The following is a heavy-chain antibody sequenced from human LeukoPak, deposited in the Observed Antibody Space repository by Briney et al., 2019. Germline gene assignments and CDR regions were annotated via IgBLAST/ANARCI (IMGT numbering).Heavy chain of an antibody. D-gene: IGHD5-12*01. Sequence: ASVKVSCKASGYTFTSYGISWARQAPGQGLEWMGWISAYNGNTNYAQKLQGRVTMTTDTSTSTAYMELRSLRSDDTAVYYCAREALRGYSGYSYYYYYYMDVWGKGTTVTVSS. CDR3: AREALRGYSGYSYYYYYYMDV. J-gene: IGHJ6*03. V-gene: IGHV1-18*01. CDR1: GYTFTSYG. CDR2: ISAYNGNT.